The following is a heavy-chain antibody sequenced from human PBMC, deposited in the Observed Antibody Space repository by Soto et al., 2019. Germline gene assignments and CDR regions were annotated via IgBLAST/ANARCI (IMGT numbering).Heavy chain of an antibody. CDR2: IYHSGST. CDR1: GYSISSGYY. V-gene: IGHV4-38-2*02. D-gene: IGHD2-2*01. J-gene: IGHJ6*02. CDR3: ARDEGYCSSTSCYHFPDV. Sequence: PSETLSLTCAVSGYSISSGYYWGWIRQPPGKGLEWIGSIYHSGSTYYNPSLKSRVTISVDTSKNQFSLKLSSVTAADTAVYYCARDEGYCSSTSCYHFPDVWGQGTTVTVSS.